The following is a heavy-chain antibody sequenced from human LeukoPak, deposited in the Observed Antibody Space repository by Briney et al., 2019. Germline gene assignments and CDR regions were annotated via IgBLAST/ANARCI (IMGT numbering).Heavy chain of an antibody. CDR2: ISYSGKT. CDR1: GGSISSSPYY. CDR3: ARHIDCSGGTCYHTNFDY. V-gene: IGHV4-39*01. Sequence: PSETLSLTCTVSGGSISSSPYYWGWIRQPPGKGLEWIASISYSGKTYYTPSLKSRVTISVDTSKNQFSLKLSSVTAADTAVYYCARHIDCSGGTCYHTNFDYWGQGTLVTVSS. J-gene: IGHJ4*02. D-gene: IGHD2-15*01.